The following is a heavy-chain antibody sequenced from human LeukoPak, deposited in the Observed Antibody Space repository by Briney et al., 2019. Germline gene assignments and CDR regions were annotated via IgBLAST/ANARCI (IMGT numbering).Heavy chain of an antibody. CDR1: GGSFSGYY. V-gene: IGHV4-34*01. J-gene: IGHJ5*02. Sequence: SETLSLTCAVYGGSFSGYYWSWIRQPPGKGLEWIGEINHSGSTNYNPSLKSRVTISVDTSKNQFSLKLSSVTAADTAVYYCARDGEQWLPGWFDPWGQGTLVTVSS. CDR2: INHSGST. D-gene: IGHD6-19*01. CDR3: ARDGEQWLPGWFDP.